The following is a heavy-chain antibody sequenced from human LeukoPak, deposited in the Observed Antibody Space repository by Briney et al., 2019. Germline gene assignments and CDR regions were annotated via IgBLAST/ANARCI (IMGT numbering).Heavy chain of an antibody. CDR1: GGTFSSYA. D-gene: IGHD6-19*01. V-gene: IGHV1-69*13. CDR2: IIPIFGTA. Sequence: SVKVSCKASGGTFSSYAISWVRQAPGQGLEWMGGIIPIFGTANYAQKFQGRDTITADESTSTAYMELSSLRSEDTAVYYCAIPGYSSGWYDYYYYGMDVWGQGTTVTVSS. J-gene: IGHJ6*02. CDR3: AIPGYSSGWYDYYYYGMDV.